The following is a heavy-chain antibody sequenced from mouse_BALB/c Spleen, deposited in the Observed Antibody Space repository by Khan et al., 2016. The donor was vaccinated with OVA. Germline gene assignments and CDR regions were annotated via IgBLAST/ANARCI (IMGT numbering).Heavy chain of an antibody. J-gene: IGHJ3*01. D-gene: IGHD1-1*01. CDR2: INPSSAYT. Sequence: QVQLQQSGAELAKPGASVKMSCKASGYMFTSYWMNWVKQRPGQGLEWIGYINPSSAYTEYTQKFKDKATLTADKSSSTAYMQLSSLTSEDSAVYYCARSGDGSLAYWGQGTLVTVS. V-gene: IGHV1-7*01. CDR1: GYMFTSYW. CDR3: ARSGDGSLAY.